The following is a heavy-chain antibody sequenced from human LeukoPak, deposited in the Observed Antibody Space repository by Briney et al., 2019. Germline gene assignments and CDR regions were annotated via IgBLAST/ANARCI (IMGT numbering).Heavy chain of an antibody. CDR3: ARRSSYYDFWSGYYLSDYYYYYMDV. D-gene: IGHD3-3*01. CDR2: IYYSGGT. J-gene: IGHJ6*03. CDR1: GGSISSSSYY. V-gene: IGHV4-39*01. Sequence: SETLSLTCTASGGSISSSSYYWGWIRQPPGKGLEWIGSIYYSGGTYYNPSLKSRVTISVDTSKNQFSLKLSSVTAADTAVYYCARRSSYYDFWSGYYLSDYYYYYMDVWGKGTTVTVSS.